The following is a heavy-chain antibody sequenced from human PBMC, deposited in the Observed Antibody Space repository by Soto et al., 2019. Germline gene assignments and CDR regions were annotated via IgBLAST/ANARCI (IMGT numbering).Heavy chain of an antibody. CDR3: ARPKTIGAAAGKGWFAP. Sequence: SETCRVSWTVSGGSPSPSDHLVGCILLAKGKGLEWIGSILYTGSTSYSPALRGRLIISVDPSKNQFSLKLTSVTAADTAMYYCARPKTIGAAAGKGWFAPWGQVTLVTVS. V-gene: IGHV4-39*01. CDR2: ILYTGST. J-gene: IGHJ5*02. CDR1: GGSPSPSDHL. D-gene: IGHD6-13*01.